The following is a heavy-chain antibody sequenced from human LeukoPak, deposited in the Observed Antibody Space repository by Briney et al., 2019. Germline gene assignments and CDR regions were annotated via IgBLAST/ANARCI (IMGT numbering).Heavy chain of an antibody. Sequence: GRSLRLSCAASGFTFDDYAMHWVRQAPGKGLEWVSGISWNSGSIGYADSVKGRFTIFRDNAKNSLYLQMNSLRAEDTALYYCAKDFESDSSSWYGWFDPWGQGTLVTVSS. CDR2: ISWNSGSI. V-gene: IGHV3-9*01. J-gene: IGHJ5*02. CDR3: AKDFESDSSSWYGWFDP. CDR1: GFTFDDYA. D-gene: IGHD6-13*01.